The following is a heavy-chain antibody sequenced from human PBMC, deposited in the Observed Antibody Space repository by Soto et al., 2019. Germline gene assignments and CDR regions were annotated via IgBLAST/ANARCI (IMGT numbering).Heavy chain of an antibody. CDR2: IIPIFGTA. V-gene: IGHV1-69*06. Sequence: GASVKVSCKASGGTFSSYAISWVRQAPGQGLEWMGGIIPIFGTANYAQKFQGRVTITADKSTSTAYMELSSLRSEDTAVYYCARHIVVVPAAILSYYYYGMDVWGQGTTVTVS. CDR1: GGTFSSYA. D-gene: IGHD2-2*02. J-gene: IGHJ6*02. CDR3: ARHIVVVPAAILSYYYYGMDV.